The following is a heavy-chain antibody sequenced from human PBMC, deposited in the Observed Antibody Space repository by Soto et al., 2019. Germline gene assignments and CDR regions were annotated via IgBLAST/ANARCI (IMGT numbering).Heavy chain of an antibody. Sequence: SGATVVNPPQTPTLTCTFSGFSLSTSGGGVGWSRQPPGKALEWLALIYWNDDKRYSPSLKSRLTITKDTSKNQVVLTMTNMDPVDTATYYCAQELYYDFWSGYHYFDYWGQGTLVTVSS. J-gene: IGHJ4*02. CDR1: GFSLSTSGGG. D-gene: IGHD3-3*01. CDR3: AQELYYDFWSGYHYFDY. CDR2: IYWNDDK. V-gene: IGHV2-5*01.